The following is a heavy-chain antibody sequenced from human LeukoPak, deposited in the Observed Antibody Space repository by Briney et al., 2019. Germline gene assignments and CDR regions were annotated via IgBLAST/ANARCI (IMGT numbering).Heavy chain of an antibody. CDR2: MNPNSGNT. CDR3: ARGRRIAAAGTIIDY. V-gene: IGHV1-8*01. D-gene: IGHD6-13*01. Sequence: ASVKVSCKASGYTFTSYDINWVRQATGQGLEWMGWMNPNSGNTGYAQKFQGRVTMTRNTSISTAYMELSSLRSEDTTVYYCARGRRIAAAGTIIDYWGQGTLVTVSS. J-gene: IGHJ4*02. CDR1: GYTFTSYD.